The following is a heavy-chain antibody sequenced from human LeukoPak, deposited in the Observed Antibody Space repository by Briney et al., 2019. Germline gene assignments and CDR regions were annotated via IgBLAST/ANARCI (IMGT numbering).Heavy chain of an antibody. Sequence: ASVKVSCKVSGSTLHELSIHWVRQAAGKGLEWMGGFDPEYGETVYAQKFQGRVTMAEDTSTDTAYMELSSLRSEDTAVYYCAPLDFWVPSTWGQGTLVTVSS. D-gene: IGHD3-3*01. J-gene: IGHJ5*02. CDR3: APLDFWVPST. V-gene: IGHV1-24*01. CDR2: FDPEYGET. CDR1: GSTLHELS.